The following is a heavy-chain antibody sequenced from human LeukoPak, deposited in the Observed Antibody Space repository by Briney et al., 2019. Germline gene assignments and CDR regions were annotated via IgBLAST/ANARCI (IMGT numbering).Heavy chain of an antibody. CDR1: GFTFSNYS. D-gene: IGHD3-22*01. V-gene: IGHV3-48*01. J-gene: IGHJ4*02. CDR3: ARETYSYDSSGYYYPSGFDY. CDR2: VSSGSITI. Sequence: GGSLRLSCAASGFTFSNYSMNWVPQAPGKGLEWVSYVSSGSITIYYADSVKGRFTISRDNAKNSLYLQMNSLRAEDTAVYYCARETYSYDSSGYYYPSGFDYWGQGTLVTVSS.